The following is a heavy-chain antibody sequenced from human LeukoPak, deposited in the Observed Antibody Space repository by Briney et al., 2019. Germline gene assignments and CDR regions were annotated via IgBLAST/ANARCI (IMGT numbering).Heavy chain of an antibody. V-gene: IGHV4-59*12. D-gene: IGHD3-22*01. CDR1: GGSISSYY. Sequence: SETLSLTCTVSGGSISSYYWSWIRQPPGKGLEWIAYISDIGSINYNPSLKSRVTISLDTSKNQFSLKLSSVTAADTAVYYCAREKWDYDSSGYYFDYWGQGTLVTVSS. J-gene: IGHJ4*02. CDR3: AREKWDYDSSGYYFDY. CDR2: ISDIGSI.